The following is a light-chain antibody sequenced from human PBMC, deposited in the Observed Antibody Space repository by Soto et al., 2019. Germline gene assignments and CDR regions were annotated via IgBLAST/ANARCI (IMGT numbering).Light chain of an antibody. Sequence: AIRMTQSPSSFSASTGDRVTITCRASQGISSYLAWYQQKPGKAPKLLIYAASTLQSGVPSRFSGSGSGTDFTLTISCLQSEDFATYYCQQSYSYPLTFGTGT. CDR1: QGISSY. J-gene: IGKJ3*01. CDR3: QQSYSYPLT. V-gene: IGKV1-8*01. CDR2: AAS.